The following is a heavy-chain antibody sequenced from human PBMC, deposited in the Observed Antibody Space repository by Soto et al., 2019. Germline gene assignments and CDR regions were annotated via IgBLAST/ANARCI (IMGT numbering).Heavy chain of an antibody. CDR2: IYYSGST. CDR3: ARAPYEFRSGYSYPTEYYFDY. CDR1: GGSISSGDYY. J-gene: IGHJ4*02. V-gene: IGHV4-30-4*01. Sequence: SETLSLTCTVSGGSISSGDYYWSWIRQPPGKGLEWIGYIYYSGSTYYNPSLKSRVTISVDTSKNQFSLKLSSVTAADTAVYYCARAPYEFRSGYSYPTEYYFDYWGQGTLVTVSS. D-gene: IGHD3-3*01.